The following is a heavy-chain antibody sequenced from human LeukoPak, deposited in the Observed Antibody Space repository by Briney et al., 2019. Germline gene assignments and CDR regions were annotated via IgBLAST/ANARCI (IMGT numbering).Heavy chain of an antibody. J-gene: IGHJ4*02. CDR2: ISYDGSSK. V-gene: IGHV3-30-3*01. CDR3: ARGQRPMHYYDSSGYYFDY. Sequence: PGGSLRLSCAASGFTFSSYAMHWVRQAPGKGLEWVAVISYDGSSKYYADSVKGRFTISRDNSKNTLYLQMNSLRAEDTAVYYCARGQRPMHYYDSSGYYFDYWGQGTLVTVSS. CDR1: GFTFSSYA. D-gene: IGHD3-22*01.